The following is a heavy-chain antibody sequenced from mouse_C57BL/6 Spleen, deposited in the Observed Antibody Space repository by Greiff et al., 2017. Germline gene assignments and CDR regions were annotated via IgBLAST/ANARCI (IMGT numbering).Heavy chain of an antibody. Sequence: LQPGAELVKPGASVKLSCKASGYTFTSYWMHWVKQRPGRGLEWIGRIDPNSGGTKYNEKFKSKATLTVDKPSSTAYMQLSSLTSEASAVYYCARDLLWSKKGDFDYWGQGTTLTVSS. V-gene: IGHV1-72*01. J-gene: IGHJ2*01. CDR1: GYTFTSYW. CDR3: ARDLLWSKKGDFDY. D-gene: IGHD2-1*01. CDR2: IDPNSGGT.